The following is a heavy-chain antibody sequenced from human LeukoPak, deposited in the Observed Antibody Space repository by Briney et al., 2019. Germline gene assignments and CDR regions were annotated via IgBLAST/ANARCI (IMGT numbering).Heavy chain of an antibody. D-gene: IGHD2-2*01. CDR3: ASRGEYCSSTSCQQVGYYFDY. J-gene: IGHJ4*02. V-gene: IGHV4-39*01. CDR2: IYFSGGT. Sequence: SETLSLTCTVSGDSISSSNCYWGWIRQPPGKGLEWIGSIYFSGGTYYNASLKSRVTISVGTSKNQFSLKLSSVTAADTAVYYCASRGEYCSSTSCQQVGYYFDYWGQGTLVTVSS. CDR1: GDSISSSNCY.